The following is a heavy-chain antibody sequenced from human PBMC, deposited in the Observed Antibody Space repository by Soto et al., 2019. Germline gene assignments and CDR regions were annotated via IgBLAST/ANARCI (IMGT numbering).Heavy chain of an antibody. Sequence: PGGSLRLSCAASGFTFSSYSMNWVRQAPGKGLEWVSSISSSSSYIYYADSVKGRFTISRDNAKNSLYLQMNSLRAEDTAVYYCARDKVAAAVPNYYYYGMDVWGQGTTVTAS. V-gene: IGHV3-21*01. D-gene: IGHD6-13*01. J-gene: IGHJ6*02. CDR3: ARDKVAAAVPNYYYYGMDV. CDR2: ISSSSSYI. CDR1: GFTFSSYS.